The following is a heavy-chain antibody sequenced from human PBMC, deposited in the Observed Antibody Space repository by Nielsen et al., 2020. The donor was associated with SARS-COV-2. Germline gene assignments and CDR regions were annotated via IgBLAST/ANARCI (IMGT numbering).Heavy chain of an antibody. D-gene: IGHD3-16*02. CDR2: ISASNGNA. J-gene: IGHJ5*02. Sequence: ASVKVSCKASGYLFTSYAINWVRQAPGQGLEWMGRISASNGNAHYSQKFQGRVTFASDTSATTAFMELSSLKSEDTAVYFCVIVTAALAFDPWGQGSLVTVSS. V-gene: IGHV1-3*01. CDR3: VIVTAALAFDP. CDR1: GYLFTSYA.